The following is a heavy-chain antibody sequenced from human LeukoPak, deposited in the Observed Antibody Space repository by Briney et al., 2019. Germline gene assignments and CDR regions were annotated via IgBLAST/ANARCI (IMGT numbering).Heavy chain of an antibody. J-gene: IGHJ4*02. D-gene: IGHD6-13*01. CDR2: ISYDGSNK. Sequence: GGSLRLSCAASGFTFSSYAMHWVRQAPGKGLEWVAVISYDGSNKYYADSVKGRFTISRDNSKNTLYLQMNSLRAEDTAVYYCARGSAAAAGLFDYWGQGTLVTVSS. V-gene: IGHV3-30*01. CDR3: ARGSAAAAGLFDY. CDR1: GFTFSSYA.